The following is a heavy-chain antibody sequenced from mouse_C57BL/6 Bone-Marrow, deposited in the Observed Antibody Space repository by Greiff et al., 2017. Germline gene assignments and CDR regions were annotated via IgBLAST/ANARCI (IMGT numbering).Heavy chain of an antibody. J-gene: IGHJ2*01. CDR3: ARQPGGSSYDD. V-gene: IGHV5-9*01. Sequence: VILVESGGGLVKPGGSLTLSCAASGFTFSSYTMSWVRQTPEKRLAWVATISGAGGNTYSPDSVKGRFTISRANATNTLYLHMSSLRSEDTALYYCARQPGGSSYDDGGQGTTLTVSS. CDR2: ISGAGGNT. D-gene: IGHD1-1*01. CDR1: GFTFSSYT.